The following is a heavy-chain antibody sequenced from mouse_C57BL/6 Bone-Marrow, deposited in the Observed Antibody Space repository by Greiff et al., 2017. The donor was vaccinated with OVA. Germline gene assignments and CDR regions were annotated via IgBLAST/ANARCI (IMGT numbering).Heavy chain of an antibody. CDR1: GYTFTSYW. CDR3: ARGRGGCDY. J-gene: IGHJ2*01. Sequence: QVQLQQPGAELVRPGSSVKLSCKASGYTFTSYWMDWVKQRPGQGLEWIGNIYPSDSETHYNQKFKDKATLTVDKSSSTAYMQLSSLTAEDSGVYDWARGRGGCDYWGQGTTLTVSS. CDR2: IYPSDSET. V-gene: IGHV1-61*01.